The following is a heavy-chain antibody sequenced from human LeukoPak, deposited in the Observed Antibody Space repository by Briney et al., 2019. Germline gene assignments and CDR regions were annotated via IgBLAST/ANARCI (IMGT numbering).Heavy chain of an antibody. CDR3: ATEYDILTGYYRYYFDY. CDR2: IYYSGST. V-gene: IGHV4-30-4*08. Sequence: SETLSLTCTVSGGSISSGDYYWSWIRQPPGKGLEWMGYIYYSGSTYYNPSLKSRVTISVATSKNQFSLTLSSVTAADTAVYCCATEYDILTGYYRYYFDYWGQGTLVTVSS. J-gene: IGHJ4*02. CDR1: GGSISSGDYY. D-gene: IGHD3-9*01.